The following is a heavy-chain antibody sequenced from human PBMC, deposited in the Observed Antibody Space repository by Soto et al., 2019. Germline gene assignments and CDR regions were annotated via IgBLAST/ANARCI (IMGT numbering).Heavy chain of an antibody. CDR1: GFPFSSYS. Sequence: PGGSLRLSCAASGFPFSSYSMNLVRQAPGKGLEWISYISTTSSSIYYADSVKGRFTISRDNAKNSLFLQMNSLRDEDTAVYYCARKGVAFDYWGQGALVTVSS. J-gene: IGHJ4*02. CDR3: ARKGVAFDY. V-gene: IGHV3-48*02. CDR2: ISTTSSSI. D-gene: IGHD3-3*01.